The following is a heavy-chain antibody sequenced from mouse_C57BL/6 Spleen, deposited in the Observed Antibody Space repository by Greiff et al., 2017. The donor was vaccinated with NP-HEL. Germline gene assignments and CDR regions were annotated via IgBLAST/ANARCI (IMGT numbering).Heavy chain of an antibody. V-gene: IGHV1-80*01. D-gene: IGHD2-3*01. CDR1: GYAFSSYW. J-gene: IGHJ3*01. CDR3: ANDGYYPFAY. CDR2: IYPGDGDT. Sequence: QVQLQQSGAELVKPGASVKISCKASGYAFSSYWMNRVKQRPGKGLEWIGQIYPGDGDTNYNGKFKGKATLTADKSSSTAYMQLSSLTSEDSAVYFCANDGYYPFAYWGQGTLVTVSA.